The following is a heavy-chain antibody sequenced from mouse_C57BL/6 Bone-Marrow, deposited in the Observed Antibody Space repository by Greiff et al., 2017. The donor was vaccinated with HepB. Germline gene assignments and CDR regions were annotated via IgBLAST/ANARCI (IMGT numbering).Heavy chain of an antibody. J-gene: IGHJ3*01. CDR3: ARRVFITTVPFAY. Sequence: QVQLQQPGAELVMPGASVKLSCKASGYTFTSYWMHWVKQRPGQGLEWIGEIDPSDSYTNYNQKFKGKSTLTVDKYSSTAYMQLSSLTSEDSAVYYCARRVFITTVPFAYWGQGTLVTVSA. CDR2: IDPSDSYT. D-gene: IGHD1-1*01. CDR1: GYTFTSYW. V-gene: IGHV1-69*01.